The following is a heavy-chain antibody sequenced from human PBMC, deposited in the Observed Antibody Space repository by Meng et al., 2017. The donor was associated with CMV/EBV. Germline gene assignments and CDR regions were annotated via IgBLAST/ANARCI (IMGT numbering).Heavy chain of an antibody. CDR3: ARDSRSYYGDYYYYGMDV. D-gene: IGHD4-17*01. Sequence: GESLKISCAASGFTFSSYSMNWVCQAPGKGLEWVSSISSSSSYIYYADSVKGRFTISRDNAKNSLYLQMNSLRAEDTAVYYCARDSRSYYGDYYYYGMDVWGQGTTVTVSS. CDR2: ISSSSSYI. CDR1: GFTFSSYS. V-gene: IGHV3-21*01. J-gene: IGHJ6*02.